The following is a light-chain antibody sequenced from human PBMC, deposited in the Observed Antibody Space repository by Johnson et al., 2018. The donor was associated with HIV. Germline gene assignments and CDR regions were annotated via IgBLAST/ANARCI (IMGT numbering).Light chain of an antibody. CDR3: GTWDSSLSVPYV. CDR1: SYNIGNNY. CDR2: DNN. V-gene: IGLV1-51*01. J-gene: IGLJ1*01. Sequence: QSVLTQPPSVSAAPGQKVTISCSGSSYNIGNNYVSWYQQLPGTAPKLLIYDNNKRPSGIPDRFSGSKSGTSATLGITGLQTGDEADYYCGTWDSSLSVPYVFGTGTKVTVL.